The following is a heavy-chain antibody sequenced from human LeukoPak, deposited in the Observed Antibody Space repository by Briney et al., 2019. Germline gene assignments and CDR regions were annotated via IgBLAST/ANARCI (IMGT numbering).Heavy chain of an antibody. CDR2: ISYDGSNK. V-gene: IGHV3-30*18. Sequence: GRSLRLSCAASGFTFSSYGMHWVRQAPGKGLEWVAVISYDGSNKYYADSVKGRFTISRDNSKNTLYLQMNSLRAEDTAVYHCAKCERPRLAAAGADYWGQGTLVTVSS. CDR3: AKCERPRLAAAGADY. CDR1: GFTFSSYG. D-gene: IGHD6-13*01. J-gene: IGHJ4*02.